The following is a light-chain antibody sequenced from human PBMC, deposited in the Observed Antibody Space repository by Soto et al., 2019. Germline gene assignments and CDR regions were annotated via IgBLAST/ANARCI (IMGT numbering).Light chain of an antibody. Sequence: DIVMTQSPLSLPVTPGEPASISCRYSQSLLNSKGYNFLDWYLQKPGQSPQLLIYLGSNRASGVPDRFSGSASGTDFTLTISRVEAEDVGVYYCMQALQTPLTFGQGTKLEIK. CDR1: QSLLNSKGYNF. J-gene: IGKJ2*01. CDR2: LGS. CDR3: MQALQTPLT. V-gene: IGKV2-28*01.